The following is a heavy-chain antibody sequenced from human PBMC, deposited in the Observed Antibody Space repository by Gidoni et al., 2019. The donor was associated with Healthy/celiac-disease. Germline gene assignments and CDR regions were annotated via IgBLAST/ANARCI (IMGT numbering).Heavy chain of an antibody. CDR1: GFTFSSYA. V-gene: IGHV3-30-3*01. CDR3: ARGTVVVPAASDY. Sequence: QVQLVESGGGVVQPGRSLRLHCAASGFTFSSYAMHWVRPAPGKGREWVAVISYDGSNKYYADSVKGRFTISRDNSKNTLYLQMNSLRAEDTAVYYCARGTVVVPAASDYWGQGTLVTVSS. CDR2: ISYDGSNK. J-gene: IGHJ4*02. D-gene: IGHD2-2*01.